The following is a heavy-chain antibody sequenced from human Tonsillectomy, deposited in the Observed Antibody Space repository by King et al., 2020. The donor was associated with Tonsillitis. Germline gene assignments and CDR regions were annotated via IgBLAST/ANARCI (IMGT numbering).Heavy chain of an antibody. CDR1: GGSFSGYY. J-gene: IGHJ4*02. D-gene: IGHD1-26*01. CDR3: ARGDGELAFDY. Sequence: VQLQQWGAGLLKPSETLSLTCAVYGGSFSGYYWSWIRQPPGKGPEWVGEINHHGSTNYTPPLKRRVTISVKTSKNQFSLKLSSVTAADTAVYYCARGDGELAFDYWGQGTLVTVSS. V-gene: IGHV4-34*01. CDR2: INHHGST.